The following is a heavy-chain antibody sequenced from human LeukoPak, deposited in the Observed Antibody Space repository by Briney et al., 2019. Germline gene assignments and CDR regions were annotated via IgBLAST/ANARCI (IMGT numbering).Heavy chain of an antibody. D-gene: IGHD6-13*01. CDR2: IKQDGSEK. J-gene: IGHJ4*02. CDR1: GFTFSSYW. V-gene: IGHV3-7*01. CDR3: ARDVPGSGSSSWYYTDAFDY. Sequence: GGSLRLSCAASGFTFSSYWMSWVRQAPGKGLEWVANIKQDGSEKYYVDSVKGRFTISRGNAKNSLYLQMNSLRAEDTAVYYCARDVPGSGSSSWYYTDAFDYWGQGTLVTVSS.